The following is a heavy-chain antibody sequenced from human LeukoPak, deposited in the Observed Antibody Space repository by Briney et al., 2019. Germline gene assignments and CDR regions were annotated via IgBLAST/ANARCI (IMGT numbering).Heavy chain of an antibody. Sequence: ASVTVSCKTSGYRVSDYYMHWVRQAPRQGLEWMGWLRGDTGDTDSPQKFKGRVTMTRDTATNTAYMQLSRLTYDDTAIYFCARVRDNACDYWGQGTLVTVSS. D-gene: IGHD1-1*01. CDR3: ARVRDNACDY. CDR1: GYRVSDYY. V-gene: IGHV1-2*02. CDR2: LRGDTGDT. J-gene: IGHJ4*02.